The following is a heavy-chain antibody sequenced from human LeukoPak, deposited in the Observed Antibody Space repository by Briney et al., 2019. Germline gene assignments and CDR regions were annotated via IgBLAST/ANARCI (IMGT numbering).Heavy chain of an antibody. J-gene: IGHJ4*02. CDR3: ARGSSGYDSGSHSLPE. CDR1: GFTFSDYF. Sequence: GGSLRLSCAASGFTFSDYFMSWIRQAPGKGLEWVSSISSGGNTIYDADSVKGRFTISRDNAKNSLFLHMNSLRAEDTAVYYCARGSSGYDSGSHSLPEWGQGTLVTVSS. D-gene: IGHD3-10*01. CDR2: ISSGGNTI. V-gene: IGHV3-11*01.